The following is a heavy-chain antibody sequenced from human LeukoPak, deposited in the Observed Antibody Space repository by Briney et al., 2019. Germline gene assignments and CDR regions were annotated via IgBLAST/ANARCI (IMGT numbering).Heavy chain of an antibody. J-gene: IGHJ4*02. CDR2: INTDGTVT. D-gene: IGHD1-1*01. V-gene: IGHV3-74*01. CDR1: GFTFSKYW. CDR3: AKDISMFTTYYFDH. Sequence: PGGSLRLSCAASGFTFSKYWMLWVRQAPGKGLESVSRINTDGTVTTYADSVKGRFTISRDNAKNSLYLQINSLRAEDTALYYCAKDISMFTTYYFDHWGQGTLVLVSS.